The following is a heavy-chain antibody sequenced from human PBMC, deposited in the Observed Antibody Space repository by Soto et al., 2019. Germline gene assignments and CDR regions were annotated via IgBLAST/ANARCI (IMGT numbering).Heavy chain of an antibody. CDR2: VYYTRDT. CDR1: GASITTTGYY. Sequence: SETLSLTFTVSGASITTTGYYWAWIRQPPGKGLEWIGSVYYTRDTYYSPSLKSRVNMSVDTSKDQFSLTLRSVSAADTALYFCARCKLMATFDFWGQGNLVTVSS. CDR3: ARCKLMATFDF. J-gene: IGHJ4*02. V-gene: IGHV4-39*01. D-gene: IGHD2-8*01.